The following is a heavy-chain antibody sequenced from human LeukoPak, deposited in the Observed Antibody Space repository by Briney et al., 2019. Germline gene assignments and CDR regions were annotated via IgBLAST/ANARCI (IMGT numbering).Heavy chain of an antibody. Sequence: SETLSLTCAVYGGSFRGYYWSWIRQPPGKGLEWIGEINHSGSTNYNPSLKSRVTISVDTSKNQFSLKLSSVTAADTAVYYCASLNHDILTGFFDSWGQGTLVTVSS. CDR1: GGSFRGYY. CDR3: ASLNHDILTGFFDS. D-gene: IGHD3-9*01. V-gene: IGHV4-34*01. CDR2: INHSGST. J-gene: IGHJ4*02.